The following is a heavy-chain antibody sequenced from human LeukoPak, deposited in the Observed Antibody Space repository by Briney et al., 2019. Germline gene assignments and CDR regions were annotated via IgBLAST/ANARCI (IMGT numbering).Heavy chain of an antibody. CDR1: GYTLTELS. J-gene: IGHJ5*02. CDR3: ATGVDYGSGGTQTTDNWFDP. Sequence: GASVKVSCKVSGYTLTELSMHWVRQAPGKGLEWMRGFDPEDGETIYAQKFQGRVTVTEDTSTDTAYMELSSLRSEDTAVYYCATGVDYGSGGTQTTDNWFDPWGQGTLVTVSS. D-gene: IGHD3-10*01. V-gene: IGHV1-24*01. CDR2: FDPEDGET.